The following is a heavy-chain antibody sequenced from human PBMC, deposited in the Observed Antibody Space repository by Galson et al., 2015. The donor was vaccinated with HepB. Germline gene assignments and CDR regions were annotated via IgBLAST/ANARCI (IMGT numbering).Heavy chain of an antibody. V-gene: IGHV3-66*01. CDR2: IYSGGRT. CDR3: ARDIGDYYFDY. J-gene: IGHJ4*02. D-gene: IGHD2-21*02. CDR1: GFTVSSNY. Sequence: SLRLSCAASGFTVSSNYMSWVRQAPGKGLERVSVIYSGGRTYYADSVKGRFTISRDNSKNPLYLQMNSLTAEDTAVYYCARDIGDYYFDYWGQGTLVTVSS.